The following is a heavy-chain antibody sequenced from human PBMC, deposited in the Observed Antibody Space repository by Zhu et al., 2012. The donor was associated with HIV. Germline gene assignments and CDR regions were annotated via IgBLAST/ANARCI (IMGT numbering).Heavy chain of an antibody. CDR2: INHSGST. D-gene: IGHD3-10*01. CDR1: GGSFSGYY. Sequence: QVQLQQWGAGLLKPSETLSLTCAVYGGSFSGYYWSWVRQPPGKGLEWIGEINHSGSTNYNPSLKSRVTISVDTSKKQFSLKLTSVTAADTAVYYCASSFYSLVRGVVRRRVYYFDYWGQGPWSPSPQ. V-gene: IGHV4-34*01. CDR3: ASSFYSLVRGVVRRRVYYFDY. J-gene: IGHJ4*02.